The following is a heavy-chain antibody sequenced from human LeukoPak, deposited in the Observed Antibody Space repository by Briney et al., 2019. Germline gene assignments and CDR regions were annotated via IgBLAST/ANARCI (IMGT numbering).Heavy chain of an antibody. CDR3: AKISSSSYYDNTLLDY. Sequence: GGSLRLSCAVSGFTFSSYGMHWLRQAPGKGREWVAFIRYDGYNKYYPDSVKGRFTISRDNSKSTMFLQMNTLRPEDTAMYYCAKISSSSYYDNTLLDYWGQGTLVTVSS. V-gene: IGHV3-30*02. CDR2: IRYDGYNK. J-gene: IGHJ4*02. CDR1: GFTFSSYG. D-gene: IGHD1-26*01.